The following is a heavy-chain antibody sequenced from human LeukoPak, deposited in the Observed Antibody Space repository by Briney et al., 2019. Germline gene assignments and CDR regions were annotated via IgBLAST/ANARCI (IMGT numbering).Heavy chain of an antibody. J-gene: IGHJ5*02. CDR3: ARAGGYCSGGSCSPRWFDP. D-gene: IGHD2-15*01. CDR2: INPNSGGT. V-gene: IGHV1-2*02. Sequence: ASVKVSCKASGYTFTGYYMHWVRQAPGQGLEWMGWINPNSGGTNYAQKFQGRVTMTRDTSISTAYMELSRLRSDDTAVYYCARAGGYCSGGSCSPRWFDPWGQGTLVTVSS. CDR1: GYTFTGYY.